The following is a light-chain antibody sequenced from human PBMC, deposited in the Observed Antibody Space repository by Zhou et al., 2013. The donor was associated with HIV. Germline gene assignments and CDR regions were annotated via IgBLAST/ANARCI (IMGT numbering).Light chain of an antibody. Sequence: EIVMTQSPATLSLSPGERATLSCRASQSVSSSYLSWYQQKPGQAPRLLIYGASTRATGIPARFSGSGSGTDSTLTISSLQPEDFAVYYCQQDYNLPPTFGQGTRLEIK. V-gene: IGKV3D-7*01. CDR1: QSVSSSY. J-gene: IGKJ5*01. CDR3: QQDYNLPPT. CDR2: GAS.